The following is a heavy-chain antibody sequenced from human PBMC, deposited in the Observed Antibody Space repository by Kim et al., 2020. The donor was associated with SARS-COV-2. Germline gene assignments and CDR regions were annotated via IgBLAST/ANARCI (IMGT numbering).Heavy chain of an antibody. V-gene: IGHV3-15*01. CDR1: GFIFNNAW. CDR2: VKSKGNGGTT. J-gene: IGHJ6*02. Sequence: GGSLRLSCAASGFIFNNAWMNWVRQAPGKGLEWLGRVKSKGNGGTTSYGAPVKGRFSISRDDSKNTLYLQMNNLETEDTAVYYCTSDLGAYCGGDCYFRGWGQGTTVTVSS. CDR3: TSDLGAYCGGDCYFRG. D-gene: IGHD2-21*02.